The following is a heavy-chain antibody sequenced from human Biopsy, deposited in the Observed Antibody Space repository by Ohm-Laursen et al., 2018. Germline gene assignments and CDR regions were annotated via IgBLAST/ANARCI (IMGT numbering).Heavy chain of an antibody. V-gene: IGHV4-34*01. Sequence: LRLSCAASGFTFSSYAMEWVRQTPGKGLEWIGEINHSGSTNYKPSLDSRVAISADTSKNQFSLNLYSVTAADTAVYFCARGLPRIAPMVRGRRTWFDPWGQGTLVTVSS. CDR3: ARGLPRIAPMVRGRRTWFDP. J-gene: IGHJ5*02. CDR1: GFTFSSYA. D-gene: IGHD3-10*01. CDR2: INHSGST.